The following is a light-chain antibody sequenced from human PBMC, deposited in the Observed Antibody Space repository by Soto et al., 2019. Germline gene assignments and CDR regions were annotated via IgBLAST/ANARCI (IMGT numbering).Light chain of an antibody. V-gene: IGLV2-14*01. CDR1: SSDIGGYNY. CDR3: TSYTSSSTLYV. J-gene: IGLJ1*01. Sequence: QPVLTQPASVSGSPGQSITISCTGTSSDIGGYNYVSWYQQHPGKAPKLMIYDVNHRPSGVSNRFSGSKSGNTASLTISGLQAEDEADYYCTSYTSSSTLYVFGTGTKLTVL. CDR2: DVN.